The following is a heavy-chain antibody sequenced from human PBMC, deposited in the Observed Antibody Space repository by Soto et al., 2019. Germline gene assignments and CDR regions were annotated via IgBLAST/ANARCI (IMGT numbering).Heavy chain of an antibody. J-gene: IGHJ6*02. V-gene: IGHV4-31*11. Sequence: QVQLQESGPGLVKPSETLSLTCAVSGASISSGDFHWTWISQRPGEGLEWIGYIDFSGRTYYNPSLRSRLGSSVDTSQNHFSLKLNSMTAADTAVYYCTRDSPPPPYFAYYGMDVWGQGTTVTVSS. D-gene: IGHD3-10*01. CDR3: TRDSPPPPYFAYYGMDV. CDR2: IDFSGRT. CDR1: GASISSGDFH.